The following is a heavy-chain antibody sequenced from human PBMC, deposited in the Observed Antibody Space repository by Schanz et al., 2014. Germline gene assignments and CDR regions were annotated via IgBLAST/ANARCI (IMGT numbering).Heavy chain of an antibody. J-gene: IGHJ4*02. CDR3: ARDHRVVVRYDLYYFDS. CDR1: GYTFTTYA. V-gene: IGHV1-18*01. CDR2: ISVYNHNK. D-gene: IGHD3-16*02. Sequence: QIQLVQSGPEVKKPGATVKVSCKASGYTFTTYAMSWVRQAPGQGLEWMGWISVYNHNKEYDQKFQGRVTMTTDTCPSSAYMALTDLTADYTAMYDRARDHRVVVRYDLYYFDSWGQGTLVTVSS.